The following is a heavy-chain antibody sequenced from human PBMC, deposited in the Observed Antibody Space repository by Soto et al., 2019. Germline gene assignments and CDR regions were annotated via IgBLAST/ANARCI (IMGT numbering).Heavy chain of an antibody. CDR1: GDSVSSNNAA. CDR2: TYYRSRWYN. J-gene: IGHJ6*03. D-gene: IGHD1-7*01. Sequence: PSQTLSLSCAISGDSVSSNNAAWNWIRQSPSRGLEWLGRTYYRSRWYNDYAVSVKSRITVNPDTSKNQFSLQLTSVTPEDTAVYYCVGTTSHYWYYMDVCGKGTTVIVS. V-gene: IGHV6-1*01. CDR3: VGTTSHYWYYMDV.